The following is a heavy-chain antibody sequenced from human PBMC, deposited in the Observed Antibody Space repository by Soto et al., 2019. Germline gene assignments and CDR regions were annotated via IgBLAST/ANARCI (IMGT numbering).Heavy chain of an antibody. Sequence: GGSLRLSCAASGFTFDDYTMHWVRQAPGKGLEWVSLISWDGGSTYYADSVKGRFTISRDNSKNSLYLQMSSLRTEDTALYYCAKGLGTYYYYGMDVWGQGTTVTVSS. CDR2: ISWDGGST. D-gene: IGHD3-16*01. CDR3: AKGLGTYYYYGMDV. V-gene: IGHV3-43*01. CDR1: GFTFDDYT. J-gene: IGHJ6*02.